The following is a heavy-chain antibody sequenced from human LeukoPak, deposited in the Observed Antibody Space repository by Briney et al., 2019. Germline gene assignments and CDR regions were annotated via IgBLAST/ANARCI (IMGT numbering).Heavy chain of an antibody. D-gene: IGHD1/OR15-1a*01. CDR2: ISGNGVVT. Sequence: GGSLSLSCAASRFTFSSYAMSWVRPAPGKGLEWVSAISGNGVVTYYACSLKGRFTIFRDNSKNTLYQQMNSLRAEDTAVYYCARDPYGGTSAEYFQHWGQGTLVTVSS. CDR1: RFTFSSYA. J-gene: IGHJ1*01. V-gene: IGHV3-23*01. CDR3: ARDPYGGTSAEYFQH.